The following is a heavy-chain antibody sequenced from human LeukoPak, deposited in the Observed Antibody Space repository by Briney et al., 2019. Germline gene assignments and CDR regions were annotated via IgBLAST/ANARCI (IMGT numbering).Heavy chain of an antibody. Sequence: GGSLRLSCAASGFAVSSNYISWVRQAPGKGLEWVSVKGRFTISRDNSKNTLHLQMDSLRGEDTAVYYCARSVYYDTLTGYYYYALDVWGQGTTVTVSS. CDR1: GFAVSSNY. J-gene: IGHJ6*02. D-gene: IGHD3-9*01. V-gene: IGHV3-66*01. CDR3: ARSVYYDTLTGYYYYALDV.